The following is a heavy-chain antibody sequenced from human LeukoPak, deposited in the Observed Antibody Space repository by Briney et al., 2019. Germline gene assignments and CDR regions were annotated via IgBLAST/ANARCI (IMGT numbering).Heavy chain of an antibody. J-gene: IGHJ4*02. V-gene: IGHV3-48*01. D-gene: IGHD6-6*01. Sequence: GGSLRLSCAASGFIFSSYSMNWVRQAPGKGLEWVSYISSSSNTIYYADSVKGRFTISRDNAKNSLYLQMNSLRAEDTAVYYCARSIAARRPRDYWGQGTLVTVSS. CDR3: ARSIAARRPRDY. CDR1: GFIFSSYS. CDR2: ISSSSNTI.